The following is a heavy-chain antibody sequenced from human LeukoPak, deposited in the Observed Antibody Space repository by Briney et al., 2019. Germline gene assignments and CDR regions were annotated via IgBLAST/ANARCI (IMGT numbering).Heavy chain of an antibody. D-gene: IGHD3-10*01. J-gene: IGHJ3*02. CDR2: IIPILGIA. CDR3: ARASSGSWAYGAFDI. V-gene: IGHV1-69*04. Sequence: GRSLRLSCAASGFTFSSYAISWVRQAPGQGLEWMGRIIPILGIANYAQKFQGRVTITADKSTSTAYMELSSLRSEDTAVYYCARASSGSWAYGAFDIWGQGTMVTVSS. CDR1: GFTFSSYA.